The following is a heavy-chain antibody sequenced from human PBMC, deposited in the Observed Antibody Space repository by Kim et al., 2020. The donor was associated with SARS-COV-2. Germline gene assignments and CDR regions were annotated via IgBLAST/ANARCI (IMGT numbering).Heavy chain of an antibody. CDR3: AREGYYYDSSGYLHVGYYFDY. Sequence: FTISRDNAKNSLYLQMNSLRAEDTAVYYCAREGYYYDSSGYLHVGYYFDYWGQGTLVTVSS. J-gene: IGHJ4*02. D-gene: IGHD3-22*01. V-gene: IGHV3-11*06.